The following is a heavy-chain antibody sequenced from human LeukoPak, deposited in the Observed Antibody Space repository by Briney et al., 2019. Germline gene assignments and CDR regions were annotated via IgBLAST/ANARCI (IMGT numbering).Heavy chain of an antibody. CDR3: AREVLLAFDI. CDR1: GGSISSGSYY. Sequence: SQTLSLTCTVSGGSISSGSYYWSWLRQPAGKGLEWIGRIYTSGSTNYNPSLKSRVTISVDTSKNQFSLKLSSVTAADTAVYYCAREVLLAFDIWGQGTMVTVSS. J-gene: IGHJ3*02. CDR2: IYTSGST. V-gene: IGHV4-61*02. D-gene: IGHD3-3*01.